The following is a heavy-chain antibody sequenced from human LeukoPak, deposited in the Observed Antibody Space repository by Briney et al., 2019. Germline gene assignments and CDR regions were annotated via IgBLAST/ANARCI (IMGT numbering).Heavy chain of an antibody. CDR2: IYYSGST. V-gene: IGHV4-59*08. J-gene: IGHJ5*02. Sequence: SETLSLTCTVSGGSISSYYWSWIRQPPGKGLEWIGYIYYSGSTNYNPSLKSRVTISVDTSKNQFSLKLSSVTAADTAVYYCARLIAGTWMIRFGWFDPWGQGTLVTVSS. CDR1: GGSISSYY. D-gene: IGHD3-16*01. CDR3: ARLIAGTWMIRFGWFDP.